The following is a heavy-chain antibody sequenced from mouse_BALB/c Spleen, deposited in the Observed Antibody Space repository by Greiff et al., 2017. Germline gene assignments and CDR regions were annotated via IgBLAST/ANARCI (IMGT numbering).Heavy chain of an antibody. J-gene: IGHJ4*01. CDR1: GFTFSSYA. V-gene: IGHV5-9-4*01. D-gene: IGHD2-3*01. Sequence: EVKLVESGGGLVKPGGSLKLSCAASGFTFSSYAMSWVRQSPEKRLEWVAEISSGGSYTYYPDTVTGRFTISRDNAKNTLYLEMSSLRSEDTAMYYCARGGYDGYSAMDYWGQGTSVTVSS. CDR3: ARGGYDGYSAMDY. CDR2: ISSGGSYT.